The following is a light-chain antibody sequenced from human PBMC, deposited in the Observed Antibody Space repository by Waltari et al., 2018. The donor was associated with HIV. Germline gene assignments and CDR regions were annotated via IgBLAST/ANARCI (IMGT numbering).Light chain of an antibody. Sequence: EILITQSPATLSVSPGERATLSCRASQSVSSNLAWYQQKPGQAPRLLIYGASTRATGIPARCSGSGSGTEFTLTISSLQSEDFAVYYCQQYNNWPLTFGGGTKVEIK. CDR3: QQYNNWPLT. CDR1: QSVSSN. CDR2: GAS. V-gene: IGKV3-15*01. J-gene: IGKJ4*01.